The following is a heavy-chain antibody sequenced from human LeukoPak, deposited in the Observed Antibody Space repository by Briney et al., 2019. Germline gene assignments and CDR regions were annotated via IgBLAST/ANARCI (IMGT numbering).Heavy chain of an antibody. CDR2: ISGSGGST. Sequence: GGSLRLSCAASGFTFSSYAMSWVRQAPGKGLEWVSAISGSGGSTYYADSVKGRFTISRDNTKSTLYLQMNSLRPEDTAVYYCAKDGNYRGSGSYPPGTFDPWGQGTLVTVSS. J-gene: IGHJ5*02. V-gene: IGHV3-23*01. CDR1: GFTFSSYA. D-gene: IGHD3-10*01. CDR3: AKDGNYRGSGSYPPGTFDP.